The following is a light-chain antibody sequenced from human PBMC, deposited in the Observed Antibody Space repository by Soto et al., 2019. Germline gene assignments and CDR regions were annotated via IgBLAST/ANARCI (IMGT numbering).Light chain of an antibody. CDR2: DAS. V-gene: IGKV3-11*01. CDR3: QQRSHWPPIT. J-gene: IGKJ5*01. Sequence: ENVLTQSPGTLSLSPGERATLSCRASQSVSNYLAWYQQKPGQAPRLLIYDASNRATGIPARFSGSGSGTDFTLTISSLEPEDFAVYFCQQRSHWPPITFGQGTRLEIK. CDR1: QSVSNY.